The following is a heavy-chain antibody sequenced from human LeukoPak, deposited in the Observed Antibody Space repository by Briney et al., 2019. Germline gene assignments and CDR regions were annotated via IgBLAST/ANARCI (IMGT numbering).Heavy chain of an antibody. D-gene: IGHD3-22*01. Sequence: KPSETLSLTCTVSGGSISSSSYYWGWIRQPPGKGLEWIGEIYHSGSTNYNPSLKSRVTISVDKSKNQFSLKLSSVTAADTAVYYCASLYYYDSSGPHAGHDAFDIWGQGTMVTVSS. J-gene: IGHJ3*02. CDR1: GGSISSSSYY. V-gene: IGHV4-39*07. CDR3: ASLYYYDSSGPHAGHDAFDI. CDR2: IYHSGST.